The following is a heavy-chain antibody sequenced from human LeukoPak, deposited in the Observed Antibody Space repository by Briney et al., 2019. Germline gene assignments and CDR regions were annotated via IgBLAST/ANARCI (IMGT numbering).Heavy chain of an antibody. Sequence: GGSLRLSCAASGFTFPDAWIHWVRQAQGKGLEWVGRIKNRNRGRTTGYAAPVKGRFTISRDDSRDTLYLQMNSLKTEDTAVYYCVTDGGQLPYYFTYWGQGTLVTVSS. J-gene: IGHJ1*01. CDR1: GFTFPDAW. V-gene: IGHV3-15*01. D-gene: IGHD3-3*01. CDR3: VTDGGQLPYYFTY. CDR2: IKNRNRGRTT.